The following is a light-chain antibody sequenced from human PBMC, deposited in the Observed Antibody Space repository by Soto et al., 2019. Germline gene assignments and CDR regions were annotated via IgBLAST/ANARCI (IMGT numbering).Light chain of an antibody. CDR1: QSVGNN. Sequence: EVVMTQYTATLPVSPGGRVTLSCRASQSVGNNLAWYQQKPGQAPRLLMYGASTRATGFPDRFSGSGSGTEFTLTISSLYSEDFAVYYCQQYYDWPITFGQGTRLEV. CDR2: GAS. CDR3: QQYYDWPIT. V-gene: IGKV3-15*01. J-gene: IGKJ5*01.